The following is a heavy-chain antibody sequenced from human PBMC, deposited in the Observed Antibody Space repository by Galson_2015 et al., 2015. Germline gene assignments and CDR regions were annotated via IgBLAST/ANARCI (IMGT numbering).Heavy chain of an antibody. CDR3: TRANLWSGYYYAFDI. D-gene: IGHD3-3*01. J-gene: IGHJ3*02. Sequence: SLRLSCAASGFMFSDHYVDWVRQAPGKGLEWVGRTRNKANSYTTEYAASVKGRFTISRDDSKNSLYLQMNSLKIEDTAVYYCTRANLWSGYYYAFDIWGQGTIVTVSS. CDR2: TRNKANSYTT. V-gene: IGHV3-72*01. CDR1: GFMFSDHY.